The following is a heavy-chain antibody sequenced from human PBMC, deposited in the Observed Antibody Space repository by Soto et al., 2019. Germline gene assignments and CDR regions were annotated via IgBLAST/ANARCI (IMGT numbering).Heavy chain of an antibody. CDR1: DVSISSYY. V-gene: IGHV4-59*01. J-gene: IGHJ3*02. D-gene: IGHD3-10*01. Sequence: SASVNLTLPVFDVSISSYYWSWIRQPPGKGLEWIGYIYYSGSTNYNPSLKSRVTISVDTSKNQFSLKLSSVTAADTAVYYCARVWGGAFDIWGQGTMVT. CDR3: ARVWGGAFDI. CDR2: IYYSGST.